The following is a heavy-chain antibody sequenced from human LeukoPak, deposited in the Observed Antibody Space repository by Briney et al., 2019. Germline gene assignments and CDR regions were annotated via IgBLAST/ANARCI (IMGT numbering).Heavy chain of an antibody. D-gene: IGHD3-22*01. V-gene: IGHV3-20*04. CDR3: AREFYDSSGYYYYYYYMDV. J-gene: IGHJ6*03. Sequence: GGSLRLSCAASGFTFDDYGTSWVRQAPGKGLEWVSGINWNGGSTGYADSVKGRFTISRDNAKNSLYLQMNSLRAEDTALYYCAREFYDSSGYYYYYYYMDVWGKGTTVTVSS. CDR1: GFTFDDYG. CDR2: INWNGGST.